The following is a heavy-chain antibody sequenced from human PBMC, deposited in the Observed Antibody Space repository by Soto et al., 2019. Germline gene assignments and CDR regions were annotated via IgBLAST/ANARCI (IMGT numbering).Heavy chain of an antibody. CDR1: GGSVSSSSYY. J-gene: IGHJ5*02. CDR2: VYYSGST. CDR3: ARHGSSYDFWSGYYSTLNYLNWFDP. V-gene: IGHV4-39*01. Sequence: SETLSLTCTVSGGSVSSSSYYWGWVRQPPGKGLEWIGSVYYSGSTNYNPSLKSRVTISVDTSKNQFSLKLSSVTAADTAVYYCARHGSSYDFWSGYYSTLNYLNWFDPWGQGTLVTVSS. D-gene: IGHD3-3*01.